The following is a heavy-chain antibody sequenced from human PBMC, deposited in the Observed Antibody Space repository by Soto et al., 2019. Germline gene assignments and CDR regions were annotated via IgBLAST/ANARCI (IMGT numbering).Heavy chain of an antibody. CDR3: ARSRDGYNLNPIDQ. Sequence: QVQLQVSGPGLVKPSATLSLSCTVSTGSSDSFYWCWIRQPPGTGLDWIGYFFYTGSTNHNPSLQGRVTISLDMSSSQFSLSLTSVTVADTAMYYCARSRDGYNLNPIDQWGQGLLVTVSS. CDR1: TGSSDSFY. J-gene: IGHJ4*02. D-gene: IGHD5-12*01. CDR2: FFYTGST. V-gene: IGHV4-59*01.